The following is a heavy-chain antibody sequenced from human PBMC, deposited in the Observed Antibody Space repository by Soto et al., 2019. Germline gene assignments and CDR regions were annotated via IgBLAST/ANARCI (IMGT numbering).Heavy chain of an antibody. Sequence: PSETLSLTCTVSGGSISSYYWSWIRQPPGKGLEWIGYIHYSGSTTYNPSLKSRVTISVDTSKNQFSLRLNSVTAADTAVYYCARDLWGYCGTDCYPLDVWGQGTTVTVSS. D-gene: IGHD2-21*02. V-gene: IGHV4-59*01. CDR1: GGSISSYY. J-gene: IGHJ6*02. CDR2: IHYSGST. CDR3: ARDLWGYCGTDCYPLDV.